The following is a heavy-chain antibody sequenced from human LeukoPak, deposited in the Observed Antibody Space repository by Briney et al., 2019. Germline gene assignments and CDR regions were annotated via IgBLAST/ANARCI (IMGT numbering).Heavy chain of an antibody. CDR3: ARAMGYMGYSYEQFGMDV. V-gene: IGHV1-46*01. CDR1: GYTFTSYY. Sequence: ASVKVSCKASGYTFTSYYMHWVRQAPGQGLEWMGIINPSGGSTSYAQKLQGRVTVTRDTSTSTVYMELSSLRSEDTAVYYCARAMGYMGYSYEQFGMDVWGQGTTVTVSS. J-gene: IGHJ6*02. D-gene: IGHD5-18*01. CDR2: INPSGGST.